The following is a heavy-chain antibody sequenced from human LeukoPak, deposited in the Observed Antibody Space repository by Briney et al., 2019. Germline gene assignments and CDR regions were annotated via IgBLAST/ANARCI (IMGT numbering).Heavy chain of an antibody. CDR1: GFTVSSNY. J-gene: IGHJ4*02. CDR2: IYSGGST. D-gene: IGHD4-17*01. CDR3: AKDRGDYGDYQEVRFDY. Sequence: PGGSLRLSCAASGFTVSSNYMSWVRQAPGKGLEWVSVIYSGGSTYYADSVKGRFTISRDNSKNTLYLQINSLRAEDTAVYYCAKDRGDYGDYQEVRFDYWGQGTLVTVSS. V-gene: IGHV3-53*01.